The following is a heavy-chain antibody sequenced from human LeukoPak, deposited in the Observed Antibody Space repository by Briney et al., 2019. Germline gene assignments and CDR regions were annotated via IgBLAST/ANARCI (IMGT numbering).Heavy chain of an antibody. CDR2: IYTSGST. J-gene: IGHJ4*02. CDR1: GVSISSYY. D-gene: IGHD6-19*01. Sequence: PSETLSLTCTVSGVSISSYYWSWIRQPAGKGLEWIGRIYTSGSTNYNPSLKSRVTMSVDTSKNQFSLKLSSVTAADTAVYYCARETIAVTGRVFDYWGQGTLVTVSS. CDR3: ARETIAVTGRVFDY. V-gene: IGHV4-4*07.